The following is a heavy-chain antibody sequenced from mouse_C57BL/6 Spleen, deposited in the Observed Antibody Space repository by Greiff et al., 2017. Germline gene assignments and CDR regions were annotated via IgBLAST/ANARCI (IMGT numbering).Heavy chain of an antibody. CDR1: GYTFTDYN. Sequence: EVQLQQSGPELVKPGASVKMSCKASGYTFTDYNMHWVKQSHGKSLEWIGYINPNNGGTSYNQKFKGKATLTVNQSSSTAYMELRSLTSEDSAVXYCAKWSPYWYFDVSGTGTTVTVSA. CDR3: AKWSPYWYFDV. V-gene: IGHV1-22*01. CDR2: INPNNGGT. J-gene: IGHJ1*03.